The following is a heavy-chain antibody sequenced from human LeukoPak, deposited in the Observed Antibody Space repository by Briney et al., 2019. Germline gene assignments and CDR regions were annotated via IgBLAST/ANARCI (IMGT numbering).Heavy chain of an antibody. V-gene: IGHV3-53*01. CDR1: GFTFSTYW. J-gene: IGHJ5*02. D-gene: IGHD4-17*01. Sequence: GGSLRLSCSASGFTFSTYWMSWVRQAPGKGLEWVSAIHTSGDTCYADSVKGRFTISRDTSKNTLYLQINSLRVEDTAVYYCIVFGDSNHWGQGTLVTVSS. CDR3: IVFGDSNH. CDR2: IHTSGDT.